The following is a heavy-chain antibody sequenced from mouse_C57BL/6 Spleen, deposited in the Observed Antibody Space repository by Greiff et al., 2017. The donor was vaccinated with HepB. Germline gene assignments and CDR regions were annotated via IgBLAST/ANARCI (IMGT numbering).Heavy chain of an antibody. V-gene: IGHV5-17*01. CDR1: GFTFSDYG. D-gene: IGHD2-5*01. J-gene: IGHJ4*01. Sequence: EVMLVESGGGLVKPGGSLKLSCAASGFTFSDYGMHWVRQAPEKGLEWVAYISSGSSTIYYADTVKGRFTISRDNAKNTLFLQMTSLRSEDTAMYYCATPIVTTRAMDYWGQGTSVTVSS. CDR3: ATPIVTTRAMDY. CDR2: ISSGSSTI.